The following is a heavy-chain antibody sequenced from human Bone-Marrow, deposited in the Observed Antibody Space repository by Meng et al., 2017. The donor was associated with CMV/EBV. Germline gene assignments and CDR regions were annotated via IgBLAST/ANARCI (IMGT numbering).Heavy chain of an antibody. Sequence: GESLKISCAASGFTFSSYAMTWVRQATGKGLEWVSAIGTAGDTYYPGSVKGRFTISRENAKNSLYLQMNSLRAGDTAVYYCARGPRSGWPYYYYYGMDVWGQGTTVTVSS. J-gene: IGHJ6*02. D-gene: IGHD6-19*01. CDR1: GFTFSSYA. CDR3: ARGPRSGWPYYYYYGMDV. V-gene: IGHV3-13*01. CDR2: IGTAGDT.